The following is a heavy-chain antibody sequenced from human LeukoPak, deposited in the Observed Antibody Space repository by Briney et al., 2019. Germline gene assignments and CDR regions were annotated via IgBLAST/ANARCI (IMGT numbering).Heavy chain of an antibody. CDR3: ARDGAYGDYDTIDY. V-gene: IGHV3-20*04. D-gene: IGHD4-17*01. J-gene: IGHJ4*02. CDR2: INWNGGST. CDR1: GFTFDDYG. Sequence: GGSLRLSCAASGFTFDDYGMSWVRQAPGKGLEWVSGINWNGGSTGYADSVKGRFTISRDNAKNSLYLKMNSLRAEDTALYYCARDGAYGDYDTIDYWGQGTLVTVSS.